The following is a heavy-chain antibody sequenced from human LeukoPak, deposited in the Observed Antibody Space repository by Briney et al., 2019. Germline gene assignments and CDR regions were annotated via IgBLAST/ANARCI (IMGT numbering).Heavy chain of an antibody. V-gene: IGHV1-69*13. CDR1: GGTFSSYA. J-gene: IGHJ5*02. CDR2: IIPIFGTA. CDR3: ARERTVAAAGTFDP. Sequence: ASVKVSCKASGGTFSSYAISWVRQAPGQGLEWMGGIIPIFGTANYAQKFQGRVTITADESTSTAYMELSSLRSEDTAVYYCARERTVAAAGTFDPWGQGTPVTVSS. D-gene: IGHD6-13*01.